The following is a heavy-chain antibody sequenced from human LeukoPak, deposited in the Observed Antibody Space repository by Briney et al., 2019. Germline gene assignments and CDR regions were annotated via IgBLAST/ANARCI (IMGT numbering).Heavy chain of an antibody. V-gene: IGHV1-18*01. Sequence: ASVKVSCKASGYTFTNYGISWVRQAPGQGLEWMGWISAYNGNTNYAQKLQGRVTMTTDTSTSTAYMELRSLTSDDTAVYYCARVGAYCTSTSCLDYWGQGTLVTISS. CDR2: ISAYNGNT. CDR3: ARVGAYCTSTSCLDY. J-gene: IGHJ4*02. CDR1: GYTFTNYG. D-gene: IGHD2-2*01.